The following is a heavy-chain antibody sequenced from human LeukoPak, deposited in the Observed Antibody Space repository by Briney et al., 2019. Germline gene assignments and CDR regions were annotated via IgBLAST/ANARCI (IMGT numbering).Heavy chain of an antibody. V-gene: IGHV3-30*03. CDR2: ISYDGSYK. CDR1: GFTFSTSG. J-gene: IGHJ3*02. Sequence: GGSLRLSCAASGFTFSTSGMHWVRQSPGKGVEWMALISYDGSYKDFADSVQGRFTISRDNSKNTLYLQMNSLRPEDTAVYYCASWDPQLGDAFDIWGQGTMVTVSS. D-gene: IGHD3-16*01. CDR3: ASWDPQLGDAFDI.